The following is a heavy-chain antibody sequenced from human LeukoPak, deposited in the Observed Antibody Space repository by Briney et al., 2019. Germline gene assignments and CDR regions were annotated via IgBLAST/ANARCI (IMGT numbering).Heavy chain of an antibody. CDR1: GGSFSGYY. Sequence: KSSETLSLTCAVYGGSFSGYYWSWIRQPAGKGLEWIGRIYTSGSTNYNPSLKSRVTMSVDTSKNQFSLTLSSVTAADTAVYYCARDKRLVVPAAIGYYYYMDVWGKGTTVTVSS. J-gene: IGHJ6*03. V-gene: IGHV4-4*07. CDR3: ARDKRLVVPAAIGYYYYMDV. CDR2: IYTSGST. D-gene: IGHD2-2*02.